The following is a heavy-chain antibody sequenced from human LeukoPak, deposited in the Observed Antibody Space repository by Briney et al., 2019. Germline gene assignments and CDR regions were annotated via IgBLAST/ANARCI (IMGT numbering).Heavy chain of an antibody. CDR3: AKDLSSGSSIYGMDV. CDR2: INSRVTTM. V-gene: IGHV3-48*03. J-gene: IGHJ6*02. CDR1: GFTFSSFQ. D-gene: IGHD3-10*02. Sequence: PGGSLRLSCAASGFTFSSFQMNWVRQAPGKGLEWVSYINSRVTTMFYADSVKGRFTISRGNARNSLYLQMNSLRAEDTAVYYCAKDLSSGSSIYGMDVWGQGTTVTVSS.